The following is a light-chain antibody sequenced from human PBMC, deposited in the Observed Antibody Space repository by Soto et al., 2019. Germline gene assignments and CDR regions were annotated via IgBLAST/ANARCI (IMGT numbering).Light chain of an antibody. CDR3: SSYTSSSTLV. CDR1: GSDGGGYNY. Sequence: QSVLTQPASVSGSRRQSITISCTGTGSDGGGYNYVSWYQQHPGKAPKLMIYGGTNRPSGVSNRFSGSKSGNTASLTISGLQPEDEADYYCSSYTSSSTLVFGTGTKVTVL. CDR2: GGT. V-gene: IGLV2-14*01. J-gene: IGLJ1*01.